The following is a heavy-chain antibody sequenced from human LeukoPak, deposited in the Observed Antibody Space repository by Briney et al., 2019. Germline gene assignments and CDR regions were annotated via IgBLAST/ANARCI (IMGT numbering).Heavy chain of an antibody. CDR2: INPDGSTT. V-gene: IGHV3-74*01. CDR3: ARAMISESDY. CDR1: GFTFRSSW. J-gene: IGHJ4*02. D-gene: IGHD3-22*01. Sequence: GGSLRLSCAASGFTFRSSWMHCVRQTPGKGRAWVSRINPDGSTTTYADSVEGRFTISRDNAKSTLYLQMDSMRAEETAVYYCARAMISESDYWGQGTLVTVSS.